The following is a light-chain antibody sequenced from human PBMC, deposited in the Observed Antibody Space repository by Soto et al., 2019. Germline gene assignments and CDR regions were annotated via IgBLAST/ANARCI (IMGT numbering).Light chain of an antibody. J-gene: IGKJ2*01. CDR2: GAS. V-gene: IGKV3-15*01. CDR1: QSVRSN. Sequence: EIVMTQSPATLSVSPGERVTLSCWASQSVRSNLAWYQQKPGQAPRLLIYGASTRATGIPARFSGSGSGTEFTLTISSLQSEDFAVYYCQQYKNWPPLYTFGQGTKLEI. CDR3: QQYKNWPPLYT.